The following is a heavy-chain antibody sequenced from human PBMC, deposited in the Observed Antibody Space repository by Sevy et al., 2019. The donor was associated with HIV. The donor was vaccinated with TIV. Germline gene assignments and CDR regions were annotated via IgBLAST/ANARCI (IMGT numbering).Heavy chain of an antibody. CDR1: GFTFSSYG. J-gene: IGHJ4*02. V-gene: IGHV3-33*01. CDR2: IWFDGSNT. D-gene: IGHD1-1*01. CDR3: ARDLESYNYGAYGPSFMPDY. Sequence: GVSLRLSCAASGFTFSSYGMHWVRQAPGKGLEWVAVIWFDGSNTFYADSVKGRFTISRDIAENTLHLQMNSLRAEDTAVYYCARDLESYNYGAYGPSFMPDYWGQGTVVTVSS.